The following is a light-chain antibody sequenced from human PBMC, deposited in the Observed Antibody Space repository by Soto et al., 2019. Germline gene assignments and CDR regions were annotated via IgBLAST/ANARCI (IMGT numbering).Light chain of an antibody. CDR2: GAS. Sequence: EIVMTQSPATLSVSPLEISTLSCRSSQSVSSNLAWYQQKPGQAPRLLIYGASTRATGIPDRFSGSGSGTEFTLSISSLQSEDFAVYYCQQYNNWPPNTFGQGTKVDI. CDR3: QQYNNWPPNT. CDR1: QSVSSN. J-gene: IGKJ2*01. V-gene: IGKV3-15*01.